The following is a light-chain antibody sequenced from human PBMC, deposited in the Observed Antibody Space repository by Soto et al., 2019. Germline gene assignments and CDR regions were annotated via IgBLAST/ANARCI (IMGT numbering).Light chain of an antibody. J-gene: IGKJ1*01. V-gene: IGKV1-33*01. Sequence: DIQMTQSPSSLSASVGDRVTITCQASQDISNYLNWYQQKPGKDPKLLIYDASNLETGGPSRFSGSGSGTDFTFTISSLQPEDIATYDCQQYDNLPRWTFGQGTKVEIK. CDR1: QDISNY. CDR3: QQYDNLPRWT. CDR2: DAS.